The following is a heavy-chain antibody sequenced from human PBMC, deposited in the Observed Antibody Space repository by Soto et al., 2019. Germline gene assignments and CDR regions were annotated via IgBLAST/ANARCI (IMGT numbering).Heavy chain of an antibody. D-gene: IGHD1-7*01. Sequence: EVQVLESGGGLVQPGGSLRLSCAASGFTFGNSAMSWVRQAPGKGLEWVSTIRGGSVTTYYADSVKGRFAIFRDNSKNTYYLQMNSLRVGDTAVYYCVKGGTGTIDWFDPWGQGTLVTVSS. CDR2: IRGGSVTT. CDR3: VKGGTGTIDWFDP. CDR1: GFTFGNSA. J-gene: IGHJ5*02. V-gene: IGHV3-23*01.